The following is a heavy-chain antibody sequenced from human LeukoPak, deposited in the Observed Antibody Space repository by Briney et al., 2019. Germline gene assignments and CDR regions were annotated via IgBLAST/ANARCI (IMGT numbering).Heavy chain of an antibody. J-gene: IGHJ4*02. Sequence: SETLSLTCTVSGGSISSSSYYWGWIRQPPGKGLEWIGSIYYSGSTYYNPFLKSRVTISVDTSKNQFSLKLSSVTAADTAVYYCARHVEDSSWPYYFDYWGQGTLVTVSS. CDR2: IYYSGST. CDR1: GGSISSSSYY. D-gene: IGHD6-13*01. CDR3: ARHVEDSSWPYYFDY. V-gene: IGHV4-39*01.